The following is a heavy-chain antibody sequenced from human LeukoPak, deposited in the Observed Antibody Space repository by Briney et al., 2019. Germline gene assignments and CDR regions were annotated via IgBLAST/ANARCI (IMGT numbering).Heavy chain of an antibody. V-gene: IGHV3-23*01. CDR3: AKDNAGWHRGYFDY. CDR1: GFTFSSYA. J-gene: IGHJ4*02. Sequence: GGSLRLSCAASGFTFSSYAMSWVRQAPGKGLEWVSGITGSGGSTYYADSVKGRFTISRDNSKNALYLQMNSRRAEDMAVYYWAKDNAGWHRGYFDYWGQGTLVTVSS. CDR2: ITGSGGST. D-gene: IGHD6-19*01.